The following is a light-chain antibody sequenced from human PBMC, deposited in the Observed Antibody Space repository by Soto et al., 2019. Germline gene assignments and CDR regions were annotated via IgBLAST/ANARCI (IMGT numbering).Light chain of an antibody. CDR2: GAS. V-gene: IGKV3-20*01. J-gene: IGKJ4*01. CDR1: ESVSDNY. Sequence: EIVLTQSPGTLSLSPGERATLSCRASESVSDNYLAWYQQRSGQAPRLVIYGASSRASAVTDRFSGSGSGADFTLTISRLEPEEFAVYYCQQYGSSPLSFGGGTKVEIK. CDR3: QQYGSSPLS.